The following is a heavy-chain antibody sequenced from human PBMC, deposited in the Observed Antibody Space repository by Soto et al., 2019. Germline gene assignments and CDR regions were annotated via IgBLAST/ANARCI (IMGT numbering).Heavy chain of an antibody. D-gene: IGHD3-10*01. J-gene: IGHJ6*02. CDR2: IYYSGST. CDR3: AGGGSGSYYDYYYGMDV. CDR1: GGSISSGDYN. V-gene: IGHV4-61*08. Sequence: SETLSLTCTVSGGSISSGDYNWSWIRQPPGKGLEWIGYIYYSGSTNYNPSLKSRVTISVDTSKNQFSLKLSSVTAADTAVYYCAGGGSGSYYDYYYGMDVWGQGTTVTVSS.